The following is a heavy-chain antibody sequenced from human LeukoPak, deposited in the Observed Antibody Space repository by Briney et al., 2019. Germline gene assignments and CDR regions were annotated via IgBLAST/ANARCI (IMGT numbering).Heavy chain of an antibody. D-gene: IGHD3-10*01. CDR1: GFTFSSYA. V-gene: IGHV3-30*04. Sequence: GGSLRLSCAASGFTFSSYAMHWVRQAPGKGLEWVAVISYDGSNKYYADSVKGRFTISRDNSKNTLYLQMNSLRAEDTAVYYCACDMVRGVITFNFDYWGQGTLVTVSS. CDR3: ACDMVRGVITFNFDY. J-gene: IGHJ4*02. CDR2: ISYDGSNK.